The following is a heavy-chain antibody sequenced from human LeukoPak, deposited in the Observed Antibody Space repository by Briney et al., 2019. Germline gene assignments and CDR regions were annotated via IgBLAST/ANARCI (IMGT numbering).Heavy chain of an antibody. V-gene: IGHV4-38-2*02. J-gene: IGHJ4*02. CDR1: GYSISSGYY. CDR3: ARERRLHDPAPKGGCGGDCYFT. Sequence: PSETLSLTCIVSGYSISSGYYWGWIRQPPGKGLEWIGSIYHSGSTYYNPSLKSRVTISVDTSKNQFSLKLNSVTAADTAVYYCARERRLHDPAPKGGCGGDCYFTWGQGTLVTVSS. CDR2: IYHSGST. D-gene: IGHD2-21*02.